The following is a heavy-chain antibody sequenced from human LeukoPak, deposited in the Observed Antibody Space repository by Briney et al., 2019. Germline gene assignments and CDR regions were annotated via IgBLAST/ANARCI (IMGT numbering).Heavy chain of an antibody. Sequence: ASVNVSCKASGGTFSRNAISWVRQAPGQGLEWMGWISAYNGHTNYAQKVQDRVTMTTDTSTSTAYMELRSLISDDTAVYYCARDGYHDSNGHYSNAFDIWGQGTMVTVSS. V-gene: IGHV1-18*01. J-gene: IGHJ3*02. D-gene: IGHD4-11*01. CDR1: GGTFSRNA. CDR3: ARDGYHDSNGHYSNAFDI. CDR2: ISAYNGHT.